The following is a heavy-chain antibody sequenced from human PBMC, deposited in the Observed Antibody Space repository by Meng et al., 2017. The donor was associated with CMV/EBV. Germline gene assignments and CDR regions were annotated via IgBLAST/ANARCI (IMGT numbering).Heavy chain of an antibody. CDR3: AYSGIAVAGPNDY. D-gene: IGHD6-19*01. Sequence: GESLKISCAASGFTFSDYYLSWIRQAPGKGLEWVSYISSSGSTIYYADSVKGRFTISRDNAKNSLYLQMNSLRAEDTAVYYCAYSGIAVAGPNDYWGQGTLVTVSS. V-gene: IGHV3-11*04. CDR2: ISSSGSTI. CDR1: GFTFSDYY. J-gene: IGHJ4*02.